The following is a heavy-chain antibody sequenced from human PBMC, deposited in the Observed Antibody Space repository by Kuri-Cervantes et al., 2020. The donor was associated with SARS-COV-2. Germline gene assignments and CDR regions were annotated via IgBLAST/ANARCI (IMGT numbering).Heavy chain of an antibody. Sequence: SETLSLTCTVSGGSISSGGYYWSWIRQPPGKGLEWIGYIYHSGSTYYNPSLKSRVTISVDRSKNQFSLRLSSVTAADTAVYFCARSRVVRHLDWSSELSYRYYMDVWGKGTTVTVSS. CDR1: GGSISSGGYY. J-gene: IGHJ6*04. D-gene: IGHD3-9*01. CDR2: IYHSGST. CDR3: ARSRVVRHLDWSSELSYRYYMDV. V-gene: IGHV4-30-2*02.